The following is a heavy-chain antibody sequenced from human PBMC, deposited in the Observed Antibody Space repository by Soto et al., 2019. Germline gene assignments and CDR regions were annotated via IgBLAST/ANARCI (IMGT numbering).Heavy chain of an antibody. D-gene: IGHD2-15*01. J-gene: IGHJ6*02. CDR1: GYTFTGYY. Sequence: GASVKVSCKASGYTFTGYYMHWVRQAPGQGLEWMGWINPNGGGTNYAQKFQGWVTMTRDTSISTAYMELSRLRSDDTAVYYCARGVRYGGNYYYYYGMDVWGQGTTVTVSS. CDR3: ARGVRYGGNYYYYYGMDV. CDR2: INPNGGGT. V-gene: IGHV1-2*04.